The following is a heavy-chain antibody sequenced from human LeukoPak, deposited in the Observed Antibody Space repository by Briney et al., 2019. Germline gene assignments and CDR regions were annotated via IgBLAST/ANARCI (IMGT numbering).Heavy chain of an antibody. CDR1: GFTFSSYA. D-gene: IGHD6-13*01. J-gene: IGHJ3*02. CDR3: AREDSSSWYVMAFDI. CDR2: ISCDGSNK. Sequence: GGSLRLSCAASGFTFSSYAMHWVRQAPGKGLEWVAVISCDGSNKYYADSVKGRFTISRDNSKNTLYLQMNSLRAEDTAVCYCAREDSSSWYVMAFDIWGQGTMVTVSS. V-gene: IGHV3-30-3*01.